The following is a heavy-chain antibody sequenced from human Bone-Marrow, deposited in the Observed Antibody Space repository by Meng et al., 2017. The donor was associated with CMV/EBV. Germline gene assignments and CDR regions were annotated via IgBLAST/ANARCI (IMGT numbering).Heavy chain of an antibody. CDR2: IYYSGST. CDR1: GGSISSYY. CDR3: ARGRGDIVPALNY. V-gene: IGHV4-59*01. Sequence: SETLSLTCTVSGGSISSYYWSWIRQPPGKGLEWIGYIYYSGSTNYNPSLKSRVTISVDTSKNQFSLKLSSVTAADTAVYYCARGRGDIVPALNYWGQGTLVPVSS. D-gene: IGHD5-12*01. J-gene: IGHJ4*02.